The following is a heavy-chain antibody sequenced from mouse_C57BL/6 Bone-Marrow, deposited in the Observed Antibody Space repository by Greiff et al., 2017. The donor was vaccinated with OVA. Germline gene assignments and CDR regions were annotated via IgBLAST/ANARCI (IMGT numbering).Heavy chain of an antibody. CDR2: INPYNGGT. Sequence: EVQVVESGPVLVKPGASVKMSCKASGYTFTDYYMNWVKQSHGQSLEWIGVINPYNGGTSYNQKFKGKATLTVDKSSSTAYMELNSLTSEDSAVYYCARDGTTVVSYWYFDVWGTGTTVTVSS. CDR1: GYTFTDYY. V-gene: IGHV1-19*01. J-gene: IGHJ1*03. D-gene: IGHD1-1*01. CDR3: ARDGTTVVSYWYFDV.